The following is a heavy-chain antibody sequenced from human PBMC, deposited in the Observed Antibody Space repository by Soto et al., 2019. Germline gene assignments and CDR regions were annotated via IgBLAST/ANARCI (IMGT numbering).Heavy chain of an antibody. Sequence: QVQLVQSGAEVKKPGASVKVSCKASGYTFTSYDINWVRQATGQGLEWMGWMNPNSGNTGYAQKFQGRVTITRNTSISTAYMELSSLRSEDRAVYYCARARGTSRGTSKRFYFFDYWGQGTLVTVSS. CDR1: GYTFTSYD. D-gene: IGHD2-2*01. CDR2: MNPNSGNT. J-gene: IGHJ4*02. CDR3: ARARGTSRGTSKRFYFFDY. V-gene: IGHV1-8*01.